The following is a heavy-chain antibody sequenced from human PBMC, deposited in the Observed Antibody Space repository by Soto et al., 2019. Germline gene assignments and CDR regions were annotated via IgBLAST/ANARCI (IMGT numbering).Heavy chain of an antibody. Sequence: QVQLVESGGGVVQPGRSLRLSCAASGYVFNHYGLHWVRQAPGKGLEWLTLTSYDGSNKQYADSVKGRFTISRDDSKNTGYLQMNSLRVDDTAVYYCARGGGSRRSGYYIDHWGQGTLVTVSS. CDR2: TSYDGSNK. J-gene: IGHJ4*02. CDR1: GYVFNHYG. CDR3: ARGGGSRRSGYYIDH. D-gene: IGHD3-16*01. V-gene: IGHV3-33*01.